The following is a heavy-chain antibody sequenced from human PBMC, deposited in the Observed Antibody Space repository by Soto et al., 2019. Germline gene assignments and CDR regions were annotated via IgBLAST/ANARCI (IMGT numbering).Heavy chain of an antibody. V-gene: IGHV1-3*01. CDR1: GYTFTSYA. CDR2: INAGNGNT. D-gene: IGHD3-22*01. J-gene: IGHJ6*02. Sequence: GASVKVSCKASGYTFTSYAMHWVRQAPGQRLEWMGWINAGNGNTKYSQKFQGRVTITRDTSASTAYMELSSLRSEDTAVYYCARDFYDSSPYYYYGMDVCGQGTTVTVSS. CDR3: ARDFYDSSPYYYYGMDV.